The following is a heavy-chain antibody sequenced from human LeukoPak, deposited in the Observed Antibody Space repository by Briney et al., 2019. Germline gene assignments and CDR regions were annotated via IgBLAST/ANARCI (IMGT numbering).Heavy chain of an antibody. CDR1: GYSFTTYW. V-gene: IGHV5-51*01. CDR3: ARTPGSTDYRGYQYWFFDL. D-gene: IGHD5-12*01. J-gene: IGHJ2*01. Sequence: GESLKISCKGSGYSFTTYWIGWVRQMPGKGLEWMGIIYPGDSDTRYSPSFQGQVTISVDKSITTAYLQWSSLKASDTAIYYCARTPGSTDYRGYQYWFFDLWGRGTLVTVSS. CDR2: IYPGDSDT.